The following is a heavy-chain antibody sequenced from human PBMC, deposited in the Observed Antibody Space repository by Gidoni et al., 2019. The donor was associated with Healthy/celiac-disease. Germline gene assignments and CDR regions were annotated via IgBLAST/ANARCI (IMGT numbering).Heavy chain of an antibody. CDR1: GGSISSSSYY. D-gene: IGHD2-2*01. J-gene: IGHJ4*02. V-gene: IGHV4-39*01. CDR2: IYYSGST. Sequence: QLQLQESGPGLVKPSATLSLNCTVSGGSISSSSYYWGWIRQPPGKGLEWIGSIYYSGSTYYNPSLKSRVTISVDTSKNQFSLKLSSVTAADTAVYYCARGVVVPAAMVGGGFDYWGQGTLVTVSS. CDR3: ARGVVVPAAMVGGGFDY.